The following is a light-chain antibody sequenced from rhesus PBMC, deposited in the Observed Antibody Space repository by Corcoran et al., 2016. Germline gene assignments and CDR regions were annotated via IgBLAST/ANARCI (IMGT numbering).Light chain of an antibody. J-gene: IGKJ3*01. CDR2: KAS. Sequence: DIQMTQSPSSLSASVGDRVNITCRASENVKNYLNWYQQKPRKAPKFQIYKASTLPSGVPSRVSGSGSGTDYTFPISSLQPEGVATYCCQQGYDIPLTFGPKTKLNIK. CDR1: ENVKNY. V-gene: IGKV1-74*01. CDR3: QQGYDIPLT.